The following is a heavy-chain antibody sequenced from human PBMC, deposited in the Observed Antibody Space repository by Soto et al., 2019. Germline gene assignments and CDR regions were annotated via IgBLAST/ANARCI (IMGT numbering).Heavy chain of an antibody. CDR1: GFTFSDYY. CDR2: ISSSGSTM. CDR3: ARERSPGMATIPPDY. J-gene: IGHJ4*02. V-gene: IGHV3-11*01. D-gene: IGHD5-12*01. Sequence: SGGSLRLSCAASGFTFSDYYMSWIRQAPGKGLEWVSYISSSGSTMYYADSVKGRFTISRDNAKNSLYLQMNSLRAEDTAVYYCARERSPGMATIPPDYWGQGTLVTVSS.